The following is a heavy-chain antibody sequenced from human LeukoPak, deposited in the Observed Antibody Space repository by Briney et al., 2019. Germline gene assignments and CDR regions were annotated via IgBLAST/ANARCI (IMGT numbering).Heavy chain of an antibody. CDR3: AKDRGRFLEWLSRGYYFDY. J-gene: IGHJ4*02. CDR2: IGGSGGST. CDR1: GFTFSSYA. D-gene: IGHD3-3*01. V-gene: IGHV3-23*01. Sequence: GGSLRLSCAASGFTFSSYAMSWVRQAPGKGLEWVSAIGGSGGSTYYADSVKGRFTISRDNSKNTLYLQMNSLRAEDTAVYYCAKDRGRFLEWLSRGYYFDYWGQGTLVTVSS.